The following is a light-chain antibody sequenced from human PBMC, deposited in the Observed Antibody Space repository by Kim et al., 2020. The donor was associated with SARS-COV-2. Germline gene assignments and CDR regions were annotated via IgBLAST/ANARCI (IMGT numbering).Light chain of an antibody. CDR2: GAS. V-gene: IGKV1-16*02. J-gene: IGKJ5*01. Sequence: SASVGDRVTITGRASQDIRNYLAWFQQKPGKAPKSLIYGASTLHSGVPSKFSGSGSGTDFTLTISSLQPEDFATYYCQQYNGYPTFGQGTRLEIK. CDR1: QDIRNY. CDR3: QQYNGYPT.